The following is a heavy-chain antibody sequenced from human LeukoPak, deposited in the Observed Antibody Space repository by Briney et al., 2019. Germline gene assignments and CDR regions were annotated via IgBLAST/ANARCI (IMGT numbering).Heavy chain of an antibody. CDR1: GGSISSYY. J-gene: IGHJ5*02. CDR3: AKDFDRNWFDP. V-gene: IGHV4-59*12. Sequence: SETLSLTCTVSGGSISSYYWSWIRQPPGKGLEWIGYIYYSGSTNYNPSLKSRVTISVDTSRNQFSLKLNSVTAADTAVFYCAKDFDRNWFDPWGQGTLVTVSS. CDR2: IYYSGST.